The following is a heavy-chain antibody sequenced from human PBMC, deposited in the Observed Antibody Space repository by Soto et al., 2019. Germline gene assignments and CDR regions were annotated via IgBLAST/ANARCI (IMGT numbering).Heavy chain of an antibody. Sequence: GGSLRLSCAASGFTFSSYGMHWVRQAPGKGLEWVAVISYDGSNKYYADSVKGRFTISRDSAKNTLYLQMNSLRAEDTVVYYCARVGVSLPYDYWGQGTLVTVSS. J-gene: IGHJ4*02. CDR2: ISYDGSNK. CDR1: GFTFSSYG. CDR3: ARVGVSLPYDY. V-gene: IGHV3-30*03. D-gene: IGHD3-3*01.